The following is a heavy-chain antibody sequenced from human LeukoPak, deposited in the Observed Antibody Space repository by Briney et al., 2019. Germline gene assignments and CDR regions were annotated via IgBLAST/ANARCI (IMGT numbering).Heavy chain of an antibody. V-gene: IGHV3-30*04. J-gene: IGHJ5*02. Sequence: QPGGSLRLSCAASGFTFSSYAMHWVRQAPGKGLEWVAVISYDGSNKYYADSVKGRFTISRDNSKNTLYLQMNSLRAEDTAVYYCARDSIPLTTRNPMGWFDPWGQGTLVTVSS. CDR3: ARDSIPLTTRNPMGWFDP. D-gene: IGHD4-11*01. CDR2: ISYDGSNK. CDR1: GFTFSSYA.